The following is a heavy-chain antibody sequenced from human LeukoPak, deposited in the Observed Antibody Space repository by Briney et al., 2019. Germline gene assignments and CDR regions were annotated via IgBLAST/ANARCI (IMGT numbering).Heavy chain of an antibody. D-gene: IGHD4-23*01. CDR2: IYYSGST. CDR1: GGSISSYY. CDR3: ARLAAVGGPIDY. Sequence: SETLSLICTVSGGSISSYYRSWIRQPPGKGLEWIGYIYYSGSTNYNPSLKSRVTISVDTSKNQFSLKLSSVTAADTAVYYCARLAAVGGPIDYWGQGTLVTVSS. J-gene: IGHJ4*02. V-gene: IGHV4-59*01.